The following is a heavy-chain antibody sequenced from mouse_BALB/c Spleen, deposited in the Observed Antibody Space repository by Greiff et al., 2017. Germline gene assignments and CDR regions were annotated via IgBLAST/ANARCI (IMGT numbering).Heavy chain of an antibody. V-gene: IGHV5-6-5*01. J-gene: IGHJ3*01. CDR2: ISSGGST. Sequence: DVQLQESGGGLVKPGGSLKLSCAASGFTFSSYAMSWVRQTPEKRLEWVASISSGGSTYYPDSVKGRFTISRDNARNILYLQMSSLRSEDTAMYYCARGPYDGFAYWGQGTLVTVSA. CDR1: GFTFSSYA. CDR3: ARGPYDGFAY. D-gene: IGHD2-3*01.